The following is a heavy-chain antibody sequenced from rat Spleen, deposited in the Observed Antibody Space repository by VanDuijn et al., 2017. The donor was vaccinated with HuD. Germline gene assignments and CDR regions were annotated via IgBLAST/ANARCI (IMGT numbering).Heavy chain of an antibody. CDR2: IGYSGST. CDR3: ARYRDSYGHVGIFDY. J-gene: IGHJ2*01. CDR1: DYSITSSY. D-gene: IGHD1-12*01. V-gene: IGHV3-1*01. Sequence: EVRLQESGPGLVKPSQSLSLTCSVTDYSITSSYKWNWIRKFPGNKMEWMGYIGYSGSTGYNPSLKTRISITRDTSKNQFFLQLNSVTTEDTATYYCARYRDSYGHVGIFDYWGQGVMVTVSS.